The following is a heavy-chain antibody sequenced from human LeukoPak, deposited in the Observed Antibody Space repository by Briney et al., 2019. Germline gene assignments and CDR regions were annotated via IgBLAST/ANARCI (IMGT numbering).Heavy chain of an antibody. J-gene: IGHJ5*02. CDR3: ARGRDWLRWFDP. Sequence: ASVKVSCKASGYTFTSYGISWVRQAPGQGLEWMGWMNPYSGNTGYAQRFQGRVTITRNTSISTAYMELSSLTSQDTAVYYCARGRDWLRWFDPWGQGTLVTVSS. V-gene: IGHV1-8*03. CDR1: GYTFTSYG. D-gene: IGHD3/OR15-3a*01. CDR2: MNPYSGNT.